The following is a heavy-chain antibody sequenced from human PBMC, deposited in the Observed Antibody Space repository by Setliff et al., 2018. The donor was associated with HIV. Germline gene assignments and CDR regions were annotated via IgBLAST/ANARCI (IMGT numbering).Heavy chain of an antibody. Sequence: ASETLSLTCAVSNYSISSAYYWGWIRHPPGKGLEWIGSIYHSGSTYYNPSLKSRVTISVDTSENQFSLKLSSVTAADTAVYYCARENSSGWFFDYWGQGTLVTVSS. V-gene: IGHV4-38-2*02. D-gene: IGHD6-19*01. CDR2: IYHSGST. CDR3: ARENSSGWFFDY. CDR1: NYSISSAYY. J-gene: IGHJ4*02.